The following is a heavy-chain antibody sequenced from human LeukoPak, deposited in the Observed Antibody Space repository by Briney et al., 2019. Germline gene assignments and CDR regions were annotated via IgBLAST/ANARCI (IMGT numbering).Heavy chain of an antibody. V-gene: IGHV4-59*08. CDR3: ARGRGYGGNYLRSFDI. J-gene: IGHJ3*02. D-gene: IGHD1-26*01. CDR1: GGSISNYY. CDR2: NSGST. Sequence: PSETLSLTCTVSGGSISNYYWSWIRQPPGKGLEWIGYNSGSTNYNASLKSRVTILLVRSKNRFSLKLSSVTAADTAVYYCARGRGYGGNYLRSFDIWGQGTMVTVSS.